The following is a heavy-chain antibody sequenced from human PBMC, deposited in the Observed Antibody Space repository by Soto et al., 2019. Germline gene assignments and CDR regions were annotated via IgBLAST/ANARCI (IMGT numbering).Heavy chain of an antibody. J-gene: IGHJ4*02. CDR3: AKDYMTVAVPMPDY. CDR1: GFTFSSYG. V-gene: IGHV3-30*18. Sequence: GGSLRLSCAASGFTFSSYGMHWVRQAPGKGLEWVAVISYDGSNKYYADSVKGRFTISRDNSKNTLYLQMNSLRAEDTAVYYCAKDYMTVAVPMPDYWGQGTLVTVSS. D-gene: IGHD6-19*01. CDR2: ISYDGSNK.